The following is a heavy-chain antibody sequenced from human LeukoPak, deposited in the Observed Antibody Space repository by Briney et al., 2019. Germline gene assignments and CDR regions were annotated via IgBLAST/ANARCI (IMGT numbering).Heavy chain of an antibody. Sequence: SETLSLTCTVSSGSISTSNYYWGWVRQPPGKGLEWIGEINHSGSTNYNPSLKSRVTISVDTSKNQFSLKLSSVTAADTAVYYCARSRYSSGWYRDNWFDPWGQGTLVTVSS. CDR2: INHSGST. D-gene: IGHD6-19*01. CDR1: SGSISTSNYY. V-gene: IGHV4-39*07. J-gene: IGHJ5*02. CDR3: ARSRYSSGWYRDNWFDP.